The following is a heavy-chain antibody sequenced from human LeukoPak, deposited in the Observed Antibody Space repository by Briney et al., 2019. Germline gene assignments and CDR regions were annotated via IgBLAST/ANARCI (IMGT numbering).Heavy chain of an antibody. CDR2: ISSSSSYT. CDR1: GFTFSDYY. Sequence: GGSLRLSCAASGFTFSDYYMSWIRQAPGKGLEWVSYISSSSSYTNYADSVKGRFTISRDNAKNSLYLQMNSLRAEDTAVYYCARAESGYYDSCISDWGQGALVTVSS. CDR3: ARAESGYYDSCISD. D-gene: IGHD3-22*01. J-gene: IGHJ4*02. V-gene: IGHV3-11*06.